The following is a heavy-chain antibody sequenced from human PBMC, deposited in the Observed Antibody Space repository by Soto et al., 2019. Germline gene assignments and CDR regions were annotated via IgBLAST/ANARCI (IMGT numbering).Heavy chain of an antibody. D-gene: IGHD2-2*01. CDR2: INPSGGST. CDR1: GYTFTSYY. V-gene: IGHV1-46*01. Sequence: ASVKVSCKASGYTFTSYYMHWVRQAPGQGLEWMGIINPSGGSTSYAQKFQGRVTMTRDTSTSTVYMELSSLRSEDTAVYYCARLGAGARYCSSTSCYVLYYYGMDVWGQGTTVTVSS. CDR3: ARLGAGARYCSSTSCYVLYYYGMDV. J-gene: IGHJ6*02.